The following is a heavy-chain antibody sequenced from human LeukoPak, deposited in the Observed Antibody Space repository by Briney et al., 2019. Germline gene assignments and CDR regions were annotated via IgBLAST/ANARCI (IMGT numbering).Heavy chain of an antibody. J-gene: IGHJ4*02. D-gene: IGHD3-22*01. V-gene: IGHV3-23*01. Sequence: AGGSLRPSCAASGFTFSSYAMSWVRQAPGKGLEWVSAISGSGGSTYYADSVKGRFTISRDNSKNTLYLQMSGLRAEDTAVYYCAKFKGHYYYDSSGYCDNWGQGTLVTVSS. CDR3: AKFKGHYYYDSSGYCDN. CDR1: GFTFSSYA. CDR2: ISGSGGST.